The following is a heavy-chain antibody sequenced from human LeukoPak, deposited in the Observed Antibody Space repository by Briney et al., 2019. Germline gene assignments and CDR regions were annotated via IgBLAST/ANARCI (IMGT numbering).Heavy chain of an antibody. V-gene: IGHV4-30-4*01. Sequence: SETLSLTCTVSGGSISSGDYYWSWIRQPPGKGLEWIGYIYSSGSTYYNPSLKSRVTISVDTSKNQFSLKLSSVTAADTAVYYCARDRRCSGGSCYTDYWGQGTLVTVSS. D-gene: IGHD2-15*01. CDR2: IYSSGST. J-gene: IGHJ4*02. CDR3: ARDRRCSGGSCYTDY. CDR1: GGSISSGDYY.